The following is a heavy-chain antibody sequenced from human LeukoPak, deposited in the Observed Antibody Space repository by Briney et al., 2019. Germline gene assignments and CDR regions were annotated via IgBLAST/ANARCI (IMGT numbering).Heavy chain of an antibody. V-gene: IGHV4-59*01. CDR3: ARVSGYDWESFYDY. CDR1: GGSISSYY. CDR2: IYYSGST. Sequence: SETLSLTCTVSGGSISSYYWSWIRQPPGKGLEWIGYIYYSGSTNYNPSLKSRVTISVDTSKNQFSLKLSSVTAAGTAVYYCARVSGYDWESFYDYWGQGTLVTVSS. D-gene: IGHD5-12*01. J-gene: IGHJ4*02.